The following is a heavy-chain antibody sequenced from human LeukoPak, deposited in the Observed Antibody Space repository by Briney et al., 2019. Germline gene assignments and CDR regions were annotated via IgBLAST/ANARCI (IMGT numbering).Heavy chain of an antibody. Sequence: PGGSLRLSCAASGFTFSNYAMSWVRRAPGKGLECVSALSATGDATDYADSVKGRFTISRDNSKNTLYLQMNSLRAEDTAVYYCAKDQRRDYYDSSGFDFWGQGTLVTVSS. J-gene: IGHJ4*02. D-gene: IGHD3-22*01. CDR3: AKDQRRDYYDSSGFDF. V-gene: IGHV3-23*01. CDR1: GFTFSNYA. CDR2: LSATGDAT.